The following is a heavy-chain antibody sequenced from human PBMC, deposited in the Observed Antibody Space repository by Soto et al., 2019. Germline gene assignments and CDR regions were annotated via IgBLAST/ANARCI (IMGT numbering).Heavy chain of an antibody. CDR2: ISWNSGGI. D-gene: IGHD6-13*01. CDR1: GFIFDDFA. J-gene: IGHJ3*02. V-gene: IGHV3-9*01. Sequence: SGGSLRLCCAASGFIFDDFAMHWVRQAPGKGLEWVSGISWNSGGIGYADSVRGRFTISRDNANNSLYLQMNSLRTEDTAVYYCATASGSSWSYWGDAFDIWGQGTMVTVS. CDR3: ATASGSSWSYWGDAFDI.